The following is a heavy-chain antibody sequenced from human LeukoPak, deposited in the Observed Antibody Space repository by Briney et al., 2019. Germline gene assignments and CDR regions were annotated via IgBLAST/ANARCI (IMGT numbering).Heavy chain of an antibody. Sequence: GRSLRLSCAASGFTFDDYAMHWVRQAPGKGLEWVSGISWNSGSIGYADSVKGRFTISRDNAENSLYLQMNSLRAEDTALYYCAKSYQLLPAWFDPWGQGTLVTVSS. J-gene: IGHJ5*02. CDR2: ISWNSGSI. CDR1: GFTFDDYA. D-gene: IGHD2-15*01. V-gene: IGHV3-9*01. CDR3: AKSYQLLPAWFDP.